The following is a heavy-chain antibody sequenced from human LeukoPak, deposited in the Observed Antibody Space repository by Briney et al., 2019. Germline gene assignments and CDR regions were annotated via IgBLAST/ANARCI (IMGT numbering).Heavy chain of an antibody. CDR1: GFRFNNYA. Sequence: PGRSLRLSCAASGFRFNNYAMHWVRQAPGKGLESVSAISSAGESTYYANSVKGRFTISRDNSKNTLYLQMGSLRVEDMAVYYCAREEKGDLDVWGQGTTVAVTS. J-gene: IGHJ6*02. D-gene: IGHD5-24*01. CDR2: ISSAGEST. CDR3: AREEKGDLDV. V-gene: IGHV3-64*01.